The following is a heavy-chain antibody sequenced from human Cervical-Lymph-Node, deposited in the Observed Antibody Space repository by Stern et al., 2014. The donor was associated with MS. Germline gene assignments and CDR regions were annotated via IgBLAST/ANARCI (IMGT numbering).Heavy chain of an antibody. CDR1: GGSIDGSDW. D-gene: IGHD2/OR15-2a*01. CDR2: IYHTGST. CDR3: AGAGLYDY. V-gene: IGHV4-4*02. Sequence: QVQLQQSGPGLVKPSGTLSLTCNVSGGSIDGSDWWSWVRQPPGKGLEWIGEIYHTGSTNYNPSLKSRVSMSVDKSKNQFSLNLTSVTAADTAVYYCAGAGLYDYWGQGTLVTVSS. J-gene: IGHJ4*02.